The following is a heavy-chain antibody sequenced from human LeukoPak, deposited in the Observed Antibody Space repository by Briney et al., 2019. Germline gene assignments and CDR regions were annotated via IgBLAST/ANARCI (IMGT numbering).Heavy chain of an antibody. D-gene: IGHD5-12*01. Sequence: GGSLRLSCAASGFTVSSNYMSWVRQAPGKGLEWVSVIYSGGSTYYADSVKGRFTISRDNAKNSLYLQMNSLRAEDTAVYYCGVDIVATRVFDYWGQGTLVTVSS. J-gene: IGHJ4*02. CDR3: GVDIVATRVFDY. CDR2: IYSGGST. CDR1: GFTVSSNY. V-gene: IGHV3-66*01.